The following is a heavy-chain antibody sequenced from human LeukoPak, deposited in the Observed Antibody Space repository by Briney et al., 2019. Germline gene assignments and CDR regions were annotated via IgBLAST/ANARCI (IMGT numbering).Heavy chain of an antibody. V-gene: IGHV1-69*05. CDR1: GGTFSSHA. Sequence: SVKVSCKASGGTFSSHAFSWVRQAPGQGLEWMGGIIPFFGTSNYAQKFQGRFTITTDESTSTAYMELSSLRSEDTAVFYCVTGRDGYIEHFDYWGQGTLVTVSS. CDR3: VTGRDGYIEHFDY. D-gene: IGHD5-24*01. CDR2: IIPFFGTS. J-gene: IGHJ4*02.